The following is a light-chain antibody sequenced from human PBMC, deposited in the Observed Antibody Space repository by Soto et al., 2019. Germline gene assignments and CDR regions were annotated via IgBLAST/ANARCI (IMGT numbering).Light chain of an antibody. CDR3: QQYHRYAWT. V-gene: IGKV1-5*01. Sequence: DIQMTRSPSTLSASVGDRVTITCRASQSISSWLAWYQQKPGKAPKLLIYDASSLESGVPSRFSGSGSGTEFSLTISSLQPDDFATYYCQQYHRYAWTFGQGTKVDIK. CDR2: DAS. CDR1: QSISSW. J-gene: IGKJ1*01.